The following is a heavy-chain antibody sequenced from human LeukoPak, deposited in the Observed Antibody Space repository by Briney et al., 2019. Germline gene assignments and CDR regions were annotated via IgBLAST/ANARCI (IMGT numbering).Heavy chain of an antibody. CDR3: ARDPFSSGSPFHFDY. V-gene: IGHV4-39*07. CDR1: GGSISSGGYY. D-gene: IGHD3-10*01. CDR2: IYYSGST. Sequence: SETLSLTCTVSGGSISSGGYYWGWIRQPPGKGLEWIGSIYYSGSTYYNPSLKSRVTISVDTSKNQFSLKLSSVTAADTAVYYCARDPFSSGSPFHFDYWGQGTLVTISS. J-gene: IGHJ4*02.